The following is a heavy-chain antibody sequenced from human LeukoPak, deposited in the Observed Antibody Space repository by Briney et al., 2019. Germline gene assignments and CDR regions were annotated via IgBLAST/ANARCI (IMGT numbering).Heavy chain of an antibody. CDR2: INPDGSTT. Sequence: PGGSLRLSCAASGFSISTYWIHWVRQAPGKGLVWVSRINPDGSTTYYADSVKGRITISRDNAKNTLYLQMNSLRAEDTAVYYCATHTVTALRYFELWGRGTLVTVSS. CDR3: ATHTVTALRYFEL. D-gene: IGHD4-17*01. CDR1: GFSISTYW. J-gene: IGHJ2*01. V-gene: IGHV3-74*01.